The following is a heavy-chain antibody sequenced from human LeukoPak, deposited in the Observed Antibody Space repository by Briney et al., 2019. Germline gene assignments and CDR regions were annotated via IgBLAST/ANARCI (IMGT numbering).Heavy chain of an antibody. CDR1: GYTFTSYY. Sequence: ASVKVSCKASGYTFTSYYMHWVRQAPGQGLEWKGIINPSGGSTSYAQKFQGRVTITVDKSTSTAYMELSSLRSEDTAVYYCAGTRICTNGVCYKYYFDYWGQGTLVTVSS. D-gene: IGHD2-8*01. V-gene: IGHV1-46*01. CDR3: AGTRICTNGVCYKYYFDY. J-gene: IGHJ4*02. CDR2: INPSGGST.